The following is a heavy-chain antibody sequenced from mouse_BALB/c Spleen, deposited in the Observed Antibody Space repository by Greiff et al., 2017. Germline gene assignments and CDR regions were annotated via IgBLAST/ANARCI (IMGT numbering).Heavy chain of an antibody. J-gene: IGHJ4*01. CDR2: ISYSGST. D-gene: IGHD1-1*01. CDR3: ARSVYYPGAMDY. CDR1: GDSITSGY. V-gene: IGHV3-8*02. Sequence: EVQLVESGPSLVKPSQTLSLTCSVTGDSITSGYWNWIRKFPGNKLEYMGYISYSGSTYYNPSLKSRISITRDTSKNQFFLQLNSVTTEDTATYYCARSVYYPGAMDYWGQGTSVTVSS.